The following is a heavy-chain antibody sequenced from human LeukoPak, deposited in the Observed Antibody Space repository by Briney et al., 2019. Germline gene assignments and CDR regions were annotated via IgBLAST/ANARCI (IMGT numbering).Heavy chain of an antibody. Sequence: GGSLRLSCAASGFTFSSYAMHWVRQAPGKGLEWVAVISYDGSNKYYADSVKGRFTISRDNSKNTLYLQMNSLRAEDTAVYYCARDLVPLSVDTSYFDNWGQGTLVTVSS. V-gene: IGHV3-30-3*01. CDR1: GFTFSSYA. J-gene: IGHJ4*02. CDR3: ARDLVPLSVDTSYFDN. CDR2: ISYDGSNK. D-gene: IGHD5-18*01.